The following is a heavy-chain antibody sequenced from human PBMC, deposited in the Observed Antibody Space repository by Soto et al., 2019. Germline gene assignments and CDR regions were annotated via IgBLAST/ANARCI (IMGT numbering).Heavy chain of an antibody. CDR1: GGSVSAKTYY. V-gene: IGHV4-61*01. J-gene: IGHJ4*02. CDR2: VYYSGTT. Sequence: TLSLTCSVSGGSVSAKTYYWIWIRQPPGKRLEWIGYVYYSGTTNYNPSLKSRVTISVDLSKNRFSLRLSSVTTADTALYYCARTTAVPNTLRSRYFFDYWGQGTLVNVS. D-gene: IGHD4-17*01. CDR3: ARTTAVPNTLRSRYFFDY.